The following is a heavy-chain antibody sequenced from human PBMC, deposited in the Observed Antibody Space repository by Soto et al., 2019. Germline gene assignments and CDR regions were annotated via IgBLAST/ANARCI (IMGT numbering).Heavy chain of an antibody. J-gene: IGHJ6*02. CDR3: ARATYYYDSSGASGYYGMDV. V-gene: IGHV1-46*01. D-gene: IGHD3-22*01. CDR2: INPSGGST. Sequence: ASVKVSCKASGYTFTSYYMHCVRQAPGQGLEWMGIINPSGGSTSYAQKFQGRVTMTRDTSTSTVYMELSSLRSEDTAVYYCARATYYYDSSGASGYYGMDVWGQGTTVTVSS. CDR1: GYTFTSYY.